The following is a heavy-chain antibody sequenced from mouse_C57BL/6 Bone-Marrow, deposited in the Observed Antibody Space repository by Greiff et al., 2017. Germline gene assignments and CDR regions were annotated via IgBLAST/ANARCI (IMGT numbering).Heavy chain of an antibody. D-gene: IGHD2-5*01. Sequence: QVQLQQSGAELARPGASVKLSCKASGYTFTSYWMHWVKQRPGQGLEWIGEIDPSDSYTNYNQKFKGKSTLTVDKSSSTAYMQLSSLTSEDSAVYYCARERSYYSNYDFDYWGQGTTLTVSS. CDR1: GYTFTSYW. J-gene: IGHJ2*01. V-gene: IGHV1-69*01. CDR3: ARERSYYSNYDFDY. CDR2: IDPSDSYT.